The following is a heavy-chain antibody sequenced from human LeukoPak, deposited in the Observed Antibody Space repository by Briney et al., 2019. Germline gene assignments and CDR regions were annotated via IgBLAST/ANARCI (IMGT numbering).Heavy chain of an antibody. D-gene: IGHD6-13*01. CDR3: ARSPVIDSNNWSFDS. V-gene: IGHV3-53*01. Sequence: GGSLRLSCAASGFTVSSNYMSWVRQAPGKGLDWVSVAYSDGSTYYADSVKGRFTTSRDNSKNTVYLQMNSLRAEDTAVYYCARSPVIDSNNWSFDSWGQGTLVTVSS. CDR2: AYSDGST. J-gene: IGHJ4*02. CDR1: GFTVSSNY.